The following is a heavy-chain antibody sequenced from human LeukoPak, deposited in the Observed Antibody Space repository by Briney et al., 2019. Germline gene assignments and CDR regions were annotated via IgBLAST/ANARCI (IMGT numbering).Heavy chain of an antibody. Sequence: ASVKVSCKASGYTFTSYYMHWVRQAPGQGLEWTGIINPSGGSTSYAQKFQGRVTMTRDTSTSTVYMELSSLRSEDTAVYYCAMGETFGPFDYWGQGTLVTVSS. CDR1: GYTFTSYY. CDR2: INPSGGST. D-gene: IGHD3-10*01. CDR3: AMGETFGPFDY. V-gene: IGHV1-46*01. J-gene: IGHJ4*02.